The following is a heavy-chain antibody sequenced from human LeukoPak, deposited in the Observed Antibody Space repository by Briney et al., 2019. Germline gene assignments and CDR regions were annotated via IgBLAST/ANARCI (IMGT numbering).Heavy chain of an antibody. CDR3: ARGRCYDYIWGSYRERGIFDY. D-gene: IGHD3-16*01. CDR2: MNPNSGNT. V-gene: IGHV1-8*01. J-gene: IGHJ4*02. CDR1: GYTFTSYD. Sequence: ASVKVSCKASGYTFTSYDINWVRQATGQGLEWMGWMNPNSGNTGYAQKFQGRVTMTRNTSISTAYMELSSLRSEDTAVYYCARGRCYDYIWGSYRERGIFDYWGQGTLVTVPS.